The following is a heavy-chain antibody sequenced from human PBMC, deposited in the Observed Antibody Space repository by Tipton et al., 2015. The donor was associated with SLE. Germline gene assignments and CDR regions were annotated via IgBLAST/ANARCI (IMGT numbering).Heavy chain of an antibody. J-gene: IGHJ2*01. CDR2: IYYSGNT. D-gene: IGHD4-17*01. CDR1: GGSISSSSYY. CDR3: ARVGGERVFR. V-gene: IGHV4-39*07. Sequence: TLSLTCTVSGGSISSSSYYWGWIREPPGKGLEWIGSIYYSGNTYYNPSLKRRVTISVDTSKNQFSLKLSSVTAADPAVYYCARVGGERVFRWGRGTLVTVFS.